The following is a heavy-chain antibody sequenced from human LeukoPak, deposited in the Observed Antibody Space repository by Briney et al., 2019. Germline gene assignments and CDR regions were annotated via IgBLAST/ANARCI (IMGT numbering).Heavy chain of an antibody. J-gene: IGHJ3*02. Sequence: PSETLSLTCSVSGGSISSGSDYWSWIRQPAGKGLEWIGRIYTSGSTNYNPSLKSRITMSVDTSKNQSSLKLSSVSAADTAVYYCARNGFGELFHDAFDIWGQGTMVIVSS. CDR2: IYTSGST. CDR3: ARNGFGELFHDAFDI. V-gene: IGHV4-61*02. D-gene: IGHD3-10*01. CDR1: GGSISSGSDY.